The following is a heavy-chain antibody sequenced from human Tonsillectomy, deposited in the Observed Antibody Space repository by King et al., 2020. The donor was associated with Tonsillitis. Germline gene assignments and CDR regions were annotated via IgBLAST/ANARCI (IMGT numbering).Heavy chain of an antibody. CDR2: IYSDDNT. Sequence: VQLVETGGGLIQPGGSLRLSCAASGFNVSSNHMSWVRQAPGKGLEWVSIIYSDDNTYYADSVKGRFTISRDNSKNTLHLQMNSLRADHTAVYYCARHRRFVGFDIWGQGTRVTVSS. CDR3: ARHRRFVGFDI. CDR1: GFNVSSNH. V-gene: IGHV3-53*02. D-gene: IGHD1-26*01. J-gene: IGHJ3*02.